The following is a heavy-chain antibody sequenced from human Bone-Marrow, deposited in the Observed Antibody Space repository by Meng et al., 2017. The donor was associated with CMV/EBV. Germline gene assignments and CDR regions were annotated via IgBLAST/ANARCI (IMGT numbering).Heavy chain of an antibody. V-gene: IGHV3-23*01. Sequence: GESLKISCAASGFTFSSYAMSWVRQAPGKGLEWVSAISGSGGSTYYADSVKGRFTISRDNSKNTLYLQMNSLRAEDTAVYYCARVITMIVVGFYYYGMDVWGQGTTVTVSS. CDR2: ISGSGGST. CDR1: GFTFSSYA. J-gene: IGHJ6*02. D-gene: IGHD3-22*01. CDR3: ARVITMIVVGFYYYGMDV.